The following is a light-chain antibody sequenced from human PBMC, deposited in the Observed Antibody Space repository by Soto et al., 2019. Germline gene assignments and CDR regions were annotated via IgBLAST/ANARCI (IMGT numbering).Light chain of an antibody. CDR1: SSDVGFYNF. Sequence: QSVLTQPPSASGSPGQSLTISCTGTSSDVGFYNFVSWYQQRPGKAPKLVIYEVTKRPSGVPDRFSGSKSGSTASPTVSGLQADDEAAYYCASYAGTKLFVFGSGTKVTVL. J-gene: IGLJ1*01. CDR3: ASYAGTKLFV. V-gene: IGLV2-8*01. CDR2: EVT.